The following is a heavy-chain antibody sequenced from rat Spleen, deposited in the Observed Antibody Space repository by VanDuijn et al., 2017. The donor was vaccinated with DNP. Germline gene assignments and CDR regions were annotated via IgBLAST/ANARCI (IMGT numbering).Heavy chain of an antibody. D-gene: IGHD1-5*01. CDR2: MWDDGDT. J-gene: IGHJ2*01. CDR1: GFSLSSYS. V-gene: IGHV2-15*01. Sequence: QVQLKESGPGLVQPSETLSLTCTVSGFSLSSYSVSWVRQPSGKGPEWMGRMWDDGDTAYNSALKSRLSISRDTSKSQVFLKMNSLQTEDTAIYFCTRDDIGTTRFDYWGQGVMVTVSS. CDR3: TRDDIGTTRFDY.